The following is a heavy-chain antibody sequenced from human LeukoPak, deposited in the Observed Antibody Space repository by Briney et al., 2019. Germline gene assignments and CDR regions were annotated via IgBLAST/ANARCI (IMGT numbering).Heavy chain of an antibody. CDR3: ARDQEWLDY. Sequence: ASVKVSCKASGYTFTSYDINWVQQATGQGLEWMGWISAYDGNTNYAQKLQGRVTMTTDTSTSTAYMELRSLRSDDTAVYYCARDQEWLDYWGQGTLVTVSS. J-gene: IGHJ4*02. D-gene: IGHD6-19*01. CDR2: ISAYDGNT. V-gene: IGHV1-18*01. CDR1: GYTFTSYD.